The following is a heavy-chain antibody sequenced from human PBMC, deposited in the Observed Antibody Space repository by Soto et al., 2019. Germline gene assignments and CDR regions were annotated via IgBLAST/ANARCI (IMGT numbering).Heavy chain of an antibody. CDR1: GYTFTGYY. D-gene: IGHD7-27*01. V-gene: IGHV1-2*04. Sequence: QVQLVQSVAEVKKPGASVKVSCKASGYTFTGYYMHWVRQAPGQGLEWMGWINPNSGDTNYAQKFQGWVTMTRDTSISKAYMELSRLRSDDTAVYYWARELGMRMDVWGQGTTVTVSS. CDR3: ARELGMRMDV. CDR2: INPNSGDT. J-gene: IGHJ6*02.